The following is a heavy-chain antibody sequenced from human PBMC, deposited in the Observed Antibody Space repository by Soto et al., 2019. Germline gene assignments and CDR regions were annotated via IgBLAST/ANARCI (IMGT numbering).Heavy chain of an antibody. D-gene: IGHD4-17*01. CDR3: ARDPQRYGSDAFDI. Sequence: QVQLVQSGAEVKKPGASVKVSCKASGYTFTSYGISWVRQAPGQGLEWMGWISAYNGNTNYARKIQGRVTMTTDKSTSTAYMELRSLRSDDTAVYYCARDPQRYGSDAFDIWGQGTMVTVSS. CDR1: GYTFTSYG. CDR2: ISAYNGNT. J-gene: IGHJ3*02. V-gene: IGHV1-18*01.